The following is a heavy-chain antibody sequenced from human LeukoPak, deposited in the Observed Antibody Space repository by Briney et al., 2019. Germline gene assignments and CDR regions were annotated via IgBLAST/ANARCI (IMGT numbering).Heavy chain of an antibody. J-gene: IGHJ6*02. CDR3: ARDPDIDAMDV. CDR2: IQQVGSEK. CDR1: GFTFSSYW. Sequence: AGGSLRLSCAASGFTFSSYWMSWVRQAPGKGLEWVANIQQVGSEKYYVDSVKGRFTISRDNAKNSLYLQMNSLRAEDTAVYYCARDPDIDAMDVWGQGTTVTVSS. V-gene: IGHV3-7*03. D-gene: IGHD1-14*01.